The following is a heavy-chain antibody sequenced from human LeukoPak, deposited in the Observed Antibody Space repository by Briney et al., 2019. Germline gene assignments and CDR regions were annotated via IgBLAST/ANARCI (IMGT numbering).Heavy chain of an antibody. CDR2: ISYDGSNK. Sequence: GGSLRLSCAASGFIFTDYAMNWVRQAPGKGLKWVAVISYDGSNKYYADSVKGRFTISRDNSKNTLYLQMNSLRAEDTAVYYCARDGTYYYDSSGTSAPRYYFGYWGQGTLVTVSS. D-gene: IGHD3-22*01. J-gene: IGHJ4*02. CDR1: GFIFTDYA. CDR3: ARDGTYYYDSSGTSAPRYYFGY. V-gene: IGHV3-30*01.